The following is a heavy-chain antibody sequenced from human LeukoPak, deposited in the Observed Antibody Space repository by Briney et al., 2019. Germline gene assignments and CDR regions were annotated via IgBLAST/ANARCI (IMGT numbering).Heavy chain of an antibody. V-gene: IGHV1-46*01. Sequence: ASVKVSCKASGYTFTSYYMHWVRQAPGQGLEWMGIINPSGGSTSYAQKFQGRVTMTRDTSTSTVYMELSSLRSEDTAVYYCASQGGEYYYYYYMDVWGKGTTVTISS. J-gene: IGHJ6*03. CDR1: GYTFTSYY. CDR2: INPSGGST. CDR3: ASQGGEYYYYYYMDV. D-gene: IGHD3-16*01.